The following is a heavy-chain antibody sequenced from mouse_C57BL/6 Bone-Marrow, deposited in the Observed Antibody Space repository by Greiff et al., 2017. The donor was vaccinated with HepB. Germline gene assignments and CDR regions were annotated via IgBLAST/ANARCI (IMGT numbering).Heavy chain of an antibody. J-gene: IGHJ1*03. CDR2: IYPGDGDT. V-gene: IGHV1-82*01. Sequence: VQRVESGPELVKPGASVKISCKASGYAFSSSWMNWVKQRPGKGLEWIGRIYPGDGDTNYNGKFKGKATLTADKPSSTAYMQLSSLTSEDSAVYYCARASYTTHRYFDVWGTGTPVTVSA. CDR1: GYAFSSSW. CDR3: ARASYTTHRYFDV. D-gene: IGHD1-1*01.